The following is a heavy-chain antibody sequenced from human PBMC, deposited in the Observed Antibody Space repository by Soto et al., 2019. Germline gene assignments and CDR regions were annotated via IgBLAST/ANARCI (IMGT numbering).Heavy chain of an antibody. V-gene: IGHV5-51*01. CDR3: AISAAVAGEDFDY. D-gene: IGHD6-19*01. CDR2: IYPGDSDT. Sequence: GASLKISCKGSGYSFTSYWIGWVRQMPGKGLEWMGIIYPGDSDTRYSPSFQGQVTISADKSISTAYLQWSSLKASDTAMYYCAISAAVAGEDFDYWGQGTLVTVSS. CDR1: GYSFTSYW. J-gene: IGHJ4*02.